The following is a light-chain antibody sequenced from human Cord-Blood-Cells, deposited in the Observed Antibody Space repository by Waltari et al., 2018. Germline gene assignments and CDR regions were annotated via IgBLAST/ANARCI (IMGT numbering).Light chain of an antibody. J-gene: IGLJ1*01. CDR1: SSDVGGYNY. V-gene: IGLV2-14*01. Sequence: QSALTQPASVSGSPGQSITISSTGTSSDVGGYNYVSWYQQHPGKAPKLMIYDVSNRPSGVSNRFSASKSGNTASLNISGLQAEDEADYYCSSDTSSSTLYVFGTGTKVTVL. CDR3: SSDTSSSTLYV. CDR2: DVS.